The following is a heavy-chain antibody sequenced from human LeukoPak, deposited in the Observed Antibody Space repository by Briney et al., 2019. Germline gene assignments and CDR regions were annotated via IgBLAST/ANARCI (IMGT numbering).Heavy chain of an antibody. CDR1: GDSISSYY. CDR3: VGGSSTTPLDY. Sequence: SETLSLTCTVSGDSISSYYWSWIRQPPGKGLEWIGYIYYSGSTNYNPSLKSRVTISVDTSKNQFSLKLSSVTAADTAVYYCVGGSSTTPLDYWGQGTLVTVSS. D-gene: IGHD3-16*01. CDR2: IYYSGST. J-gene: IGHJ4*02. V-gene: IGHV4-59*01.